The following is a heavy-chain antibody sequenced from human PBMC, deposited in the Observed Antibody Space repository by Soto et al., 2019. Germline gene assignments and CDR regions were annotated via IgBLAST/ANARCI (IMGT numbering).Heavy chain of an antibody. CDR1: GFAFGAYA. J-gene: IGHJ5*02. CDR2: ISGAGGNT. Sequence: EVQLLESGGGLVQPGGSLRLSCAASGFAFGAYAMTWVRQAPGKGLEWVSVISGAGGNTYYADSVKGRFNVSRDNYKKMLYLEMNSLRVEDTAIYYCAKDPVPQLLPSWWFNPWGQGTRVTVSS. CDR3: AKDPVPQLLPSWWFNP. D-gene: IGHD2-2*01. V-gene: IGHV3-23*01.